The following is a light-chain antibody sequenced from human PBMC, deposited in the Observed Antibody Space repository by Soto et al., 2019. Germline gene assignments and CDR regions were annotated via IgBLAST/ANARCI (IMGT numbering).Light chain of an antibody. V-gene: IGKV1-39*01. CDR2: VAS. J-gene: IGKJ4*01. CDR3: QQSYSALPLT. CDR1: QSIGTY. Sequence: DLQMTQSPSSLSASVGDRVTITCRASQSIGTYLNWYQQKPGKAPKLLIFVASSLQIGVPSRFRGSGSGTDFTLPISGLQPDDFATYYCQQSYSALPLTFGGGTKVEMK.